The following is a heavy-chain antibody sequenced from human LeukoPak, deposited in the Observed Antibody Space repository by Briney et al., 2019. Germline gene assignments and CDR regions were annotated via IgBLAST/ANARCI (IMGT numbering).Heavy chain of an antibody. Sequence: GGSLRLSCAASGFTFSSYAMSWVRQAPGKGLEWVSAISGSGGSTYYADSVKGRFTISRDYSKNTLYLQMNSLRAEDTAVYYCAKSSQYYDILTGYRGVFKENFDYWGQGTLVTVSS. D-gene: IGHD3-9*01. CDR3: AKSSQYYDILTGYRGVFKENFDY. J-gene: IGHJ4*02. V-gene: IGHV3-23*01. CDR1: GFTFSSYA. CDR2: ISGSGGST.